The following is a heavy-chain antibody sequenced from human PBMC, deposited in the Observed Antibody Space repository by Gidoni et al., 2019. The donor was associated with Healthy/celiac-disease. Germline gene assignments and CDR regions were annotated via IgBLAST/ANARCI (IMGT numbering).Heavy chain of an antibody. Sequence: QVQLVQSGAEVKKPGSSVKVSCTASGGTFSSYAISWVRQAPGQGLEWMGGIIPIFGTANYAQKFQGRVTITADESTSTAYMELSSLRSEDTAVYYCARPGLSSRPGDYGMDVWGQGTTVTVSS. CDR1: GGTFSSYA. V-gene: IGHV1-69*01. CDR2: IIPIFGTA. J-gene: IGHJ6*02. D-gene: IGHD6-13*01. CDR3: ARPGLSSRPGDYGMDV.